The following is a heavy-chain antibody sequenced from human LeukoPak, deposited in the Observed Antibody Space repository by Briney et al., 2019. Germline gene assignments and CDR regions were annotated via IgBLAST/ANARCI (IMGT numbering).Heavy chain of an antibody. CDR3: SRVYNLLTDSLHH. CDR1: GFTFNYYA. CDR2: VSYDGSNK. J-gene: IGHJ1*01. V-gene: IGHV3-30*04. Sequence: GGSLRLSCAASGFTFNYYAMHWVRQAPGKGLEWVAVVSYDGSNKYYADSVKGRFTISRDNSKNTLYLQMISLRPEDTAVYYCSRVYNLLTDSLHHWGHGTLVTVSS. D-gene: IGHD3-9*01.